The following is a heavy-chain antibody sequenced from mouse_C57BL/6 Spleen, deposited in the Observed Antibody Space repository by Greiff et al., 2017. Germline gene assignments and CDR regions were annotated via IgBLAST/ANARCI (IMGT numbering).Heavy chain of an antibody. CDR3: ARDDWGYFDY. V-gene: IGHV3-6*01. J-gene: IGHJ2*01. CDR2: ISYDGSN. CDR1: GYSITSGYY. Sequence: EVQLVESGPGLVKPSQSLSLTCSVTGYSITSGYYWNWIRQFPGNKLEWMGYISYDGSNNYNPSLKNRISITRDTSKNQFCLKLNSVTTEDTATYYCARDDWGYFDYWGQGTTLTVSS. D-gene: IGHD4-1*01.